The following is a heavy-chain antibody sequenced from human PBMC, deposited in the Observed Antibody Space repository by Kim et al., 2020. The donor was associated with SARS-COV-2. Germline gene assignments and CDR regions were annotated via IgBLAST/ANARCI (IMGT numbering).Heavy chain of an antibody. Sequence: TTDYPDPVKGRFTSSRDDSKNTLYLQMNSLKTEDTAVYYCTTGGIAAHSDWGQGTLVTVSS. V-gene: IGHV3-15*01. J-gene: IGHJ4*02. CDR2: TT. CDR3: TTGGIAAHSD. D-gene: IGHD6-13*01.